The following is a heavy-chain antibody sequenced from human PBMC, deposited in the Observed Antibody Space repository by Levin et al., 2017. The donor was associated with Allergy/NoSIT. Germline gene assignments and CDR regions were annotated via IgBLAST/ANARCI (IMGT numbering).Heavy chain of an antibody. D-gene: IGHD6-13*01. CDR1: GYPFSTYG. V-gene: IGHV1-18*01. CDR3: AITAGPTDFDF. J-gene: IGHJ4*02. CDR2: FSAYNDDA. Sequence: VASVKVSCKTSGYPFSTYGITWVRQAPGQGLEWMGWFSAYNDDANYAQKFQGRVTLTADTSTTTAYMELRGLTSDDTALYYCAITAGPTDFDFWGQGTLVSVSS.